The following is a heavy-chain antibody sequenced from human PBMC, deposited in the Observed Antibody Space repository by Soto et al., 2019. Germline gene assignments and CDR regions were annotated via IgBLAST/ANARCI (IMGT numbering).Heavy chain of an antibody. V-gene: IGHV3-66*01. CDR1: GFTVSGNY. Sequence: EVQLAESGGGLVLPGESLRLSCAASGFTVSGNYMSWVRQAPGKGLEWVSTIYVSGNTNYADSVKCRFTISRDISKSTLYLQMNSLGAEDTAVYYCARGHSHASGPARGYMDVWGKGTTVTVSS. D-gene: IGHD3-10*01. J-gene: IGHJ6*03. CDR2: IYVSGNT. CDR3: ARGHSHASGPARGYMDV.